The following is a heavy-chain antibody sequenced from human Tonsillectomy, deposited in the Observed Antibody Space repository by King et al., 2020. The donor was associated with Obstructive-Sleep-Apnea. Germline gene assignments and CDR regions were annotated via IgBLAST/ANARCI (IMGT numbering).Heavy chain of an antibody. V-gene: IGHV3-7*01. D-gene: IGHD6-13*01. CDR3: ARAPSSSWYSNWFAP. J-gene: IGHJ5*02. CDR1: GLTFRSYW. CDR2: IKQDGSEK. Sequence: QLVQSGGGLVQPGGSLRLSCAASGLTFRSYWMSWVRQAPGKGLEWVANIKQDGSEKYYVDSVKGRFTISRDNAKSSLYLQMNSLRAEDTAVYYCARAPSSSWYSNWFAPWGQGTLVTVSS.